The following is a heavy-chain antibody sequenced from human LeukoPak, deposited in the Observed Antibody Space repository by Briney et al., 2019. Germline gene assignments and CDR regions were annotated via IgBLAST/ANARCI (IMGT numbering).Heavy chain of an antibody. CDR2: ISYDGSNK. CDR3: ARDLYSSSCQRGCNWFDP. Sequence: GRSLRLSCAASGFTFSSYGMHWVRQAPGKGLEWVAVISYDGSNKYYADSVKGRFTISRDNSKNTLYLQMNSLRAEDTAVYYCARDLYSSSCQRGCNWFDPWGQGTLVTVSS. CDR1: GFTFSSYG. J-gene: IGHJ5*02. V-gene: IGHV3-30*03. D-gene: IGHD6-13*01.